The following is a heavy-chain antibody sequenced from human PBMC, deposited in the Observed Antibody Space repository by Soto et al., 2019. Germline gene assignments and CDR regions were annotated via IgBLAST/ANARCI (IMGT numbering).Heavy chain of an antibody. CDR3: ARAEGPYCSGGSCQSRRYYYYYYMDV. D-gene: IGHD2-15*01. V-gene: IGHV3-30-3*01. J-gene: IGHJ6*03. CDR1: GFTFSSYA. Sequence: GGSLRLSCAASGFTFSSYAMHWVRQAPGKGLEWVAVISYDGSNKYYADSVKGRFTINPDTSKNQFSLQLNSVTPEDTAVYYCARAEGPYCSGGSCQSRRYYYYYYMDVWGKGTTVTVSS. CDR2: ISYDGSNK.